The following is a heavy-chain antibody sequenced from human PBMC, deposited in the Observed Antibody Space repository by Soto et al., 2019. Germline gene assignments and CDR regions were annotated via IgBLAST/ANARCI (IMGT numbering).Heavy chain of an antibody. CDR3: ASGFYCSGGSCYNGDAFDI. Sequence: ASVKVSCKASGYTFTSYYMHWVRQAPGQGLEWMGIINPSGGSTSYAQKFQGRVTMTRDTSTSTVYMELSSLRSEDTAVYYCASGFYCSGGSCYNGDAFDIWGQGTMVTVSS. CDR1: GYTFTSYY. J-gene: IGHJ3*02. D-gene: IGHD2-15*01. V-gene: IGHV1-46*03. CDR2: INPSGGST.